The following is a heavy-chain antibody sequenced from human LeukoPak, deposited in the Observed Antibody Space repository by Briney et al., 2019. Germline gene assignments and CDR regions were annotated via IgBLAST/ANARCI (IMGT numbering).Heavy chain of an antibody. CDR3: ARLLSGMDV. CDR2: IYSSGST. CDR1: SGSISSYY. J-gene: IGHJ6*03. D-gene: IGHD2-8*02. V-gene: IGHV4-4*09. Sequence: SETLSLTCTVSSGSISSYYWSWIRQPPGKELEWIGYIYSSGSTHYNPSLESRVTFSVDTSKKQFSLKLRSVTAADTAVYYCARLLSGMDVWGKGTTVTVSS.